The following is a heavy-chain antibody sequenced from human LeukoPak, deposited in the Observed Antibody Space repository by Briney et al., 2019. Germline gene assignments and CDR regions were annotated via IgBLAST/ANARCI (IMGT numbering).Heavy chain of an antibody. J-gene: IGHJ4*02. Sequence: KPSEALSLTCTVSGVSLISGRTFYWAWVRQPPGKALEWIGDISNSGNTYYNPSLKSRVIIFEDTSKNQFFLTLTSVTAADTAVYYCVRHEHDPTFDFWGQGTLVTVSS. V-gene: IGHV4-39*01. CDR3: VRHEHDPTFDF. D-gene: IGHD1/OR15-1a*01. CDR2: ISNSGNT. CDR1: GVSLISGRTFY.